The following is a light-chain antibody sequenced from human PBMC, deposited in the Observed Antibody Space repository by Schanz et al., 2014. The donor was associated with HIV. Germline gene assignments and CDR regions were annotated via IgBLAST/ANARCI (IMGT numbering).Light chain of an antibody. J-gene: IGLJ2*01. Sequence: QSVLTQPPSASGTPGQRVTISCSGSSSNIGSNTVNWYHQLPGTAPKLLIYNSYHRPSGVPDRFSGSESGTSASLTISGLQAEDEADYYCNSYTRTSTPVFGGGTKLTVL. CDR3: NSYTRTSTPV. CDR1: SSNIGSNT. V-gene: IGLV1-44*01. CDR2: NSY.